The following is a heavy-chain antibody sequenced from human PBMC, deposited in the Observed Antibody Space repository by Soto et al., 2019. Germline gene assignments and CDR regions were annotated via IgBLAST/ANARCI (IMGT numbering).Heavy chain of an antibody. D-gene: IGHD2-2*02. CDR1: GFTFSTYS. CDR3: AREYTAWPLAYGLDV. CDR2: ISSRSDI. V-gene: IGHV3-21*01. Sequence: GGSLRLSCVGSGFTFSTYSINWVRQAPGKGLEWVSSISSRSDIYYADSVRGRFTISRDNTKNSVSLQMNSLRAEDTAVYYCAREYTAWPLAYGLDVWGQGTTVTVSS. J-gene: IGHJ6*02.